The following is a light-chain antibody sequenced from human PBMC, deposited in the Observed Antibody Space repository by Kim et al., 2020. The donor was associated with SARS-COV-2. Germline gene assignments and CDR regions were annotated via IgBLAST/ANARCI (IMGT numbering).Light chain of an antibody. CDR3: LQYTSHVLS. CDR2: SAS. J-gene: IGKJ4*01. CDR1: QGIRND. Sequence: GSVGDRVTITCRASQGIRNDLTWYQQKPGQAPKRLIYSASNLQTGVPSRFSGSGSGTEFTLTISNVQPEDFATYYCLQYTSHVLSFGGGTKVDIK. V-gene: IGKV1-17*02.